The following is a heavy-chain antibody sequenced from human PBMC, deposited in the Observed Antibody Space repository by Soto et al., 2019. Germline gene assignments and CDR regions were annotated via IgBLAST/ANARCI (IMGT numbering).Heavy chain of an antibody. CDR2: IIPILGIA. CDR3: ARAAGYCSGGSCYSGAFDI. D-gene: IGHD2-15*01. J-gene: IGHJ3*02. CDR1: GGTFSSYT. V-gene: IGHV1-69*02. Sequence: QVQLVQSGAEVKKPGSSVKVSCKASGGTFSSYTISWVRQAPGQGLEWMGRIIPILGIANYAQKFQSRVTITADKSTSTAYMELSSLRSEDTAVYYCARAAGYCSGGSCYSGAFDIWGQGTMVTVSS.